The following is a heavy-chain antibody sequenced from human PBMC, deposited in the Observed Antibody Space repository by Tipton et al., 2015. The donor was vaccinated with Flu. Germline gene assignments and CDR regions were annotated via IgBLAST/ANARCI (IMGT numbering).Heavy chain of an antibody. D-gene: IGHD3-9*01. CDR1: GFTFSDYY. CDR2: ISSSGSTI. Sequence: SGFTFSDYYMSWIRQAPGKGLEWVSYISSSGSTIYYADSVKGRFTISRDNAKNSLYLQMNSLRAEDTAVYYCARELLYDILTDEDYYYGMDVWGQGTTVTVSS. J-gene: IGHJ6*02. V-gene: IGHV3-11*01. CDR3: ARELLYDILTDEDYYYGMDV.